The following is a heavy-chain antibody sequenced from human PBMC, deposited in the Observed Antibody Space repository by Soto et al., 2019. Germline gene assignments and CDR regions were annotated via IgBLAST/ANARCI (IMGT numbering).Heavy chain of an antibody. V-gene: IGHV3-30-3*01. Sequence: PGGSLRLSCAASGFTFCSYAMHWVRQAPGKGLEWVAVISYDGSNKYYADSVKGRFTISRDNSKNTLYLQMNSLRAEDTAVYYCARLYCSSTSCYPTGDYWGQGTLVTVSS. CDR1: GFTFCSYA. D-gene: IGHD2-2*01. CDR3: ARLYCSSTSCYPTGDY. CDR2: ISYDGSNK. J-gene: IGHJ4*02.